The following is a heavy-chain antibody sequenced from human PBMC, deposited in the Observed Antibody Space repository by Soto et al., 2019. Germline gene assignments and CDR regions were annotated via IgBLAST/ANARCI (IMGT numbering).Heavy chain of an antibody. V-gene: IGHV3-48*02. CDR3: ARDPTRDYDSSANFDY. CDR2: ISSSSSTI. Sequence: GGALRLSCAASGFTFSSYSMNWVRQAPGKGLEWVSYISSSSSTIYYADSVKGRFTISRDNAKNSLYLQMNSLRDEDTAVYYCARDPTRDYDSSANFDYWGQGTLVTVSS. D-gene: IGHD3-22*01. J-gene: IGHJ4*02. CDR1: GFTFSSYS.